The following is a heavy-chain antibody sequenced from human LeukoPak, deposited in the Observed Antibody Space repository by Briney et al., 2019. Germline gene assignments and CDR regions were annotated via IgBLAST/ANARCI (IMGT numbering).Heavy chain of an antibody. J-gene: IGHJ6*02. CDR2: ISAYNGNT. CDR1: GYTFTSYG. D-gene: IGHD2-2*01. Sequence: ASVQVSCKASGYTFTSYGISWVRQAPGQGLEWMGLISAYNGNTNYAQKLQGRVTMTTDTSTSTAYMELRSLRSDDTAVYYCARDHGGYCSSTSCYAPYYYYGMDVWGQGTTVTVSS. CDR3: ARDHGGYCSSTSCYAPYYYYGMDV. V-gene: IGHV1-18*01.